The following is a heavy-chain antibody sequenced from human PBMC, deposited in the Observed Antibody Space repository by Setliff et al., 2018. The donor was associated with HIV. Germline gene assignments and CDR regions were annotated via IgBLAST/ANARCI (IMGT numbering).Heavy chain of an antibody. CDR2: IHNSGTT. CDR3: ARSNLEPTSRLFDS. Sequence: KASETLSLTCTVSDASITADTFYWNWLRQPPGKGPEWIGYIHNSGTTHYNPAFESRLIISLDMSNNRFSLNLASVTAADTAVYYCARSNLEPTSRLFDSWGPGTLVTVSS. V-gene: IGHV4-30-4*08. D-gene: IGHD1-1*01. CDR1: DASITADTFY. J-gene: IGHJ5*01.